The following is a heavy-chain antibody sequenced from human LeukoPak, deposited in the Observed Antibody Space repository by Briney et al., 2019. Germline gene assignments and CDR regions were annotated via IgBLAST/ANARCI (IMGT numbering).Heavy chain of an antibody. CDR3: ARIFCSSSNCYSRGMDV. CDR2: ISGDNSNT. J-gene: IGHJ6*04. CDR1: NYKLSDYG. Sequence: ASVKVSCKASNYKLSDYGISWMRQAPGEGLEWMGWISGDNSNTKYTQKLQGRVTMSTDTFTSTAFMELTSLRSDDTAVYYCARIFCSSSNCYSRGMDVWGKGTTVTVSS. D-gene: IGHD2-2*01. V-gene: IGHV1-18*01.